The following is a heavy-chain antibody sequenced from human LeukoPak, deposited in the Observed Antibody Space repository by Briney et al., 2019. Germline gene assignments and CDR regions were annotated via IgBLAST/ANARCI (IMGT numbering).Heavy chain of an antibody. V-gene: IGHV4-38-2*02. CDR3: ARVGTMVRGVINNWFDP. Sequence: SETLSLTCTVSGGSISSYYWSWIRQPPGRGLEWIGSIYHSESTYYNPSLKSRVTISPDTSKNQFSLKLSSVTAADTAVYYCARVGTMVRGVINNWFDPWGQGTLVTVSS. J-gene: IGHJ5*02. CDR1: GGSISSYY. CDR2: IYHSEST. D-gene: IGHD3-10*01.